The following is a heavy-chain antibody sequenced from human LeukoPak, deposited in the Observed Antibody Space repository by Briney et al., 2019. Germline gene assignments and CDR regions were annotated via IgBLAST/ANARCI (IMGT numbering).Heavy chain of an antibody. D-gene: IGHD6-19*01. V-gene: IGHV1-69*05. CDR2: MIPIFGTE. Sequence: GASVKVSCKASGGTFSSYAISWVRQAPGKGVEWMGRMIPIFGTENYAQKFQGRVTITTDESTSTAYMELSSLSSEDTAVYYCARDWMGRDVALAGPYDYWGQGTLVTVSS. J-gene: IGHJ4*02. CDR1: GGTFSSYA. CDR3: ARDWMGRDVALAGPYDY.